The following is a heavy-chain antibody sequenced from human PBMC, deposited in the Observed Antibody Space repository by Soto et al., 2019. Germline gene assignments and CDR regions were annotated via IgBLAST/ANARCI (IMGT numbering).Heavy chain of an antibody. Sequence: HGESLKISCKGSGYSFTSYWISWVRQMPGKGLEWMGRIDPSDSYTNYSPSFQGHVTISADKSISTAYLQWSSLKASDTAMYYCARHSSTITMIVVVDAFDIWGQGTMVTVSS. J-gene: IGHJ3*02. CDR3: ARHSSTITMIVVVDAFDI. CDR2: IDPSDSYT. D-gene: IGHD3-22*01. CDR1: GYSFTSYW. V-gene: IGHV5-10-1*01.